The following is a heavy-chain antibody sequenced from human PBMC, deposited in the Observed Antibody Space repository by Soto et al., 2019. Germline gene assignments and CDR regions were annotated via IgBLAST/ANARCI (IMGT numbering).Heavy chain of an antibody. V-gene: IGHV3-21*01. J-gene: IGHJ4*02. CDR1: QYACKNYD. CDR2: ISKSDYT. D-gene: IGHD2-2*01. Sequence: LGLSYTLSQYACKNYDIHWVSQAPGKGLEWVSSISKSDYTSYSDSVKGRFTISRDNDKNSVSLQMNTLRVEDTAVYYCAREDSIIIPAVSDFWGQGTLVTVSS. CDR3: AREDSIIIPAVSDF.